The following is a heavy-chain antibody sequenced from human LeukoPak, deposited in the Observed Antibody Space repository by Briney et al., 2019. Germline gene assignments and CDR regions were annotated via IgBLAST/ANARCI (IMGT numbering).Heavy chain of an antibody. D-gene: IGHD2-2*01. CDR3: AKSSLVVPAALDY. J-gene: IGHJ4*02. V-gene: IGHV3-21*04. Sequence: GGSLRLSCAASGFTFSSYSMNWVRQAPGKGLEWVSSISSSSSYIYYADSVKGRFTISRDNAKNSLYLQMNGLRAEDTAVYYCAKSSLVVPAALDYWGQGTLVTVSS. CDR1: GFTFSSYS. CDR2: ISSSSSYI.